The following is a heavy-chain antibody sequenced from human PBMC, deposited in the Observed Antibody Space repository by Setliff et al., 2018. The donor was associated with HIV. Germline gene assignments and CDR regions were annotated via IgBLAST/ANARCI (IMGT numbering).Heavy chain of an antibody. CDR1: GGSFSGYY. CDR3: VRVSCSSWYSIPRNYYYSMDV. CDR2: INHSGRT. Sequence: PSETLSLTCAVYGGSFSGYYWSWVRQPPGKGLEWIGEINHSGRTKYNPSLKSRVTTSVDTSKNQFSLRLSSVTAADTAVYYCVRVSCSSWYSIPRNYYYSMDVWGEGTTVTVSS. J-gene: IGHJ6*03. V-gene: IGHV4-34*01. D-gene: IGHD6-13*01.